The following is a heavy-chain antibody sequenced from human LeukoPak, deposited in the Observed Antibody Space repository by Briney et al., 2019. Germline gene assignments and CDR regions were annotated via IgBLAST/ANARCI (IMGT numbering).Heavy chain of an antibody. J-gene: IGHJ4*02. D-gene: IGHD3-3*01. CDR1: GFTFSSYA. V-gene: IGHV3-23*01. Sequence: GGSLRLSCAASGFTFSSYAMSWVRQAPGRGLEWVSAISGSGGSTYYADSVKGRFTISRDSSKNTLYLQMNSLRAEDTAVYYCAKGAGMEWLFYYFDYWGQGTLVTVSS. CDR3: AKGAGMEWLFYYFDY. CDR2: ISGSGGST.